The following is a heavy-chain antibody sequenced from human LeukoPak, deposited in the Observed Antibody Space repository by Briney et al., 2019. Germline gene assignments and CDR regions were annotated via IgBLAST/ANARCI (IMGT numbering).Heavy chain of an antibody. D-gene: IGHD5-12*01. CDR3: AREGGIVATTAFDY. V-gene: IGHV1-18*01. Sequence: ASVTVSCEASGYTLTSYGISWVRQAPGQGLEWMGWISAYNGNTNYAQKLQGRVTMTTDTSTSTAYMELRSLRSDDTAVYYCAREGGIVATTAFDYWGQGTLVTVSS. CDR1: GYTLTSYG. CDR2: ISAYNGNT. J-gene: IGHJ4*02.